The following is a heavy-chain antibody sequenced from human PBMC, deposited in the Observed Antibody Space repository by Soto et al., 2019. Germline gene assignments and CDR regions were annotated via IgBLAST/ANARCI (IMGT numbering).Heavy chain of an antibody. CDR3: AKASGWFGEFDY. J-gene: IGHJ4*02. V-gene: IGHV3-23*01. D-gene: IGHD3-10*01. Sequence: EVQLLESGGGLVQPGGSLRLSCAASGFTFSSYAMSWVRQAPGKGLEWVSAISGSGGSTYYADSVNSRFTISRDNSKNALYLQMNSLRAEDTAVYYCAKASGWFGEFDYWGQGTLVTVSS. CDR2: ISGSGGST. CDR1: GFTFSSYA.